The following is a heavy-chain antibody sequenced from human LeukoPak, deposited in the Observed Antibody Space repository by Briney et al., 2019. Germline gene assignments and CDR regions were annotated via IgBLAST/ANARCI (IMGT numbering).Heavy chain of an antibody. CDR1: GGTFSSYA. D-gene: IGHD5-24*01. Sequence: GSSVEVSCKASGGTFSSYAISWVRQAPGQGLEWMGGIIPIFGTANYAQKFQGRVTITADESTSTAYMELSSLRSEDTAVYYCARELQMATKAPGYWGQGTLVTVSS. V-gene: IGHV1-69*01. CDR2: IIPIFGTA. J-gene: IGHJ4*02. CDR3: ARELQMATKAPGY.